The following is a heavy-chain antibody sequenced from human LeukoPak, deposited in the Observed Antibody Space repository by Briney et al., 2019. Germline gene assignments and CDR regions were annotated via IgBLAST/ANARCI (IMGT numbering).Heavy chain of an antibody. CDR2: ISGSGGST. CDR1: GLTFSSYA. Sequence: PGGSLRLSCEASGLTFSSYAMSWVRQASGKGLEWVSGISGSGGSTYYTDSVKGRFTISRDNSKNTLYLQMNSLRAEDTAVYYCAKDPRVTRSYSSSWPDAFDIWGQGTMVTVSS. J-gene: IGHJ3*02. CDR3: AKDPRVTRSYSSSWPDAFDI. D-gene: IGHD6-13*01. V-gene: IGHV3-23*01.